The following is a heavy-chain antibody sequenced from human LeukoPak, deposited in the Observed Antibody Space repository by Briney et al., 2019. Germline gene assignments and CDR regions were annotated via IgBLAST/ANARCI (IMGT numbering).Heavy chain of an antibody. V-gene: IGHV1-2*02. CDR3: ARAAPYYYDSSGYYYGY. Sequence: ASVGVSCKASGYTFTGYYMHWVRQAPGQGLEWMGWINPNSGGTNYAQKFQGRVTMTRDTSISTAYMELSRLRSDDTAVYYCARAAPYYYDSSGYYYGYWGQGTLVTVSS. CDR2: INPNSGGT. J-gene: IGHJ4*02. D-gene: IGHD3-22*01. CDR1: GYTFTGYY.